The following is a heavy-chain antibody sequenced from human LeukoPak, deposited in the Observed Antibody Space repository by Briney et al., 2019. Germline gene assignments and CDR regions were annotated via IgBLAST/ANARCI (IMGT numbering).Heavy chain of an antibody. Sequence: SETLSLTCAVYGGSFSGYYWSWICQPPGKGLEWIGEINHSGSTNYNPSLKSRVTISVDTSKNQFSLKLSSVTAADTAVYYCAGSLSGSYRNWFDPWGQGTLVTVSS. V-gene: IGHV4-34*01. D-gene: IGHD1-26*01. CDR1: GGSFSGYY. CDR3: AGSLSGSYRNWFDP. CDR2: INHSGST. J-gene: IGHJ5*02.